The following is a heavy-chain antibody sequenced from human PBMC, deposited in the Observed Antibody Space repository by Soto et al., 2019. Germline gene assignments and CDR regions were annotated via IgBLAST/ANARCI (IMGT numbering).Heavy chain of an antibody. D-gene: IGHD6-19*01. J-gene: IGHJ4*02. CDR3: ARESVAVAGTDFDY. CDR1: GFSFSSYG. Sequence: LRLSCAASGFSFSSYGMHWVRQAPGKGLEWVAVIWYDGSNKYYADSVKGRFTISRDNSMYTLYLQMNSLRAEDTAVYYCARESVAVAGTDFDYWGQGTLVTVSS. CDR2: IWYDGSNK. V-gene: IGHV3-33*01.